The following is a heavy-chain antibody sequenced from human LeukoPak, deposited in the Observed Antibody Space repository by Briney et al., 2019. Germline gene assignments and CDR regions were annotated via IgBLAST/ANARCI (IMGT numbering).Heavy chain of an antibody. CDR3: ATYSYGTIYHFDY. J-gene: IGHJ4*02. D-gene: IGHD5-18*01. V-gene: IGHV5-51*01. Sequence: GESMKISCKGSGYSFTSYWIGWVRQMPGKGLEWMGIIYPGDSDTRYSPSFQGQVTISADKSISTAYLQWSSLKASDTAMYYCATYSYGTIYHFDYWGQGTLVTVSS. CDR2: IYPGDSDT. CDR1: GYSFTSYW.